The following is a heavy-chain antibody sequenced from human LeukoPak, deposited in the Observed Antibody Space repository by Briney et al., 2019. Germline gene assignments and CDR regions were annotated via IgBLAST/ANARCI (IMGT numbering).Heavy chain of an antibody. V-gene: IGHV3-21*04. CDR2: IISSSSYI. CDR3: AKDRKSRDLDSLDI. J-gene: IGHJ3*02. D-gene: IGHD5-24*01. CDR1: GFTFSSYS. Sequence: PGGSLRLSCAASGFTFSSYSMNWVRQAPGKGLEWVSSIISSSSYIYYADSVKGRFTISRDNVKNSLSLQMNGLRAEDTALYYCAKDRKSRDLDSLDIWGQGTMVTVSS.